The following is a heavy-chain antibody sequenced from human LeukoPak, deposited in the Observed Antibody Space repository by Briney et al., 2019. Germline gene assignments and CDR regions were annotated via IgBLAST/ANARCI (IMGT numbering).Heavy chain of an antibody. Sequence: PSETLSLTCTVSGGSISSSSYYWGWIRQPPGKGLEWIGSIYYSGSTYYNPSPKSRVTISVDTSRNQFSLKLSSVTAADTAVYYCARGLWFGDENPPYFDYWGQGILVTVSS. J-gene: IGHJ4*02. V-gene: IGHV4-39*07. D-gene: IGHD3-10*01. CDR1: GGSISSSSYY. CDR2: IYYSGST. CDR3: ARGLWFGDENPPYFDY.